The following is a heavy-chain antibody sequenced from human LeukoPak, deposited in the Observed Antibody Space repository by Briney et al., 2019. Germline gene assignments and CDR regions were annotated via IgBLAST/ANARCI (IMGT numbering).Heavy chain of an antibody. CDR1: GITFSSYG. V-gene: IGHV3-7*01. Sequence: GGSLRLSCAASGITFSSYGMHWVRQAPGKGLEWVANIKNDGAVKNYVDSVKGRFTISRDNAKNSLYLQMNSLRAEDTAVYYCAKDSYSKGDFWGQGVLVTVSS. D-gene: IGHD6-13*01. J-gene: IGHJ4*02. CDR2: IKNDGAVK. CDR3: AKDSYSKGDF.